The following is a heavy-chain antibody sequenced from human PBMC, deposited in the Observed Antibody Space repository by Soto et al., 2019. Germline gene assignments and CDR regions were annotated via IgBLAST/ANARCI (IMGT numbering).Heavy chain of an antibody. CDR3: GKDPNGNYVGGFEF. CDR1: GFTFNNYA. CDR2: ISASGSST. D-gene: IGHD4-17*01. Sequence: GGSLRLSCAASGFTFNNYAMSWVRQAPGKGLEWVSGISASGSSTFYADSVKGRFTVSRDFSKNTVSLQMDSLRAEDTAVYFCGKDPNGNYVGGFEFWGPGTMVTVPS. J-gene: IGHJ3*01. V-gene: IGHV3-23*01.